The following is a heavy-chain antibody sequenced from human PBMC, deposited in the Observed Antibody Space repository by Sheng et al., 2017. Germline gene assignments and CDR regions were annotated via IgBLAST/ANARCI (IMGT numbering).Heavy chain of an antibody. D-gene: IGHD6-6*01. V-gene: IGHV1-2*02. J-gene: IGHJ4*02. CDR3: TRSGYTSSAYFDS. Sequence: QVQLVQSGAEVKKPGASVKVSCKASGYIFTGEYIHWVRQAPGQGLEWMGWINPNSGGTTYAQKFQGRVTMTRDTSITTAYMELSRLRSDDTAFYYCTRSGYTSSAYFDSWGQGTL. CDR1: GYIFTGEY. CDR2: INPNSGGT.